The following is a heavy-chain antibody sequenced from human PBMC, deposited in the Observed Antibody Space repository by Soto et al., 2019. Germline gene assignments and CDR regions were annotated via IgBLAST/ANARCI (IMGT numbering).Heavy chain of an antibody. V-gene: IGHV1-69*01. CDR3: ALDGPRVVDRVGIPQYYFDY. CDR2: IIPIFGTA. CDR1: GCTFSSYA. Sequence: QVQLVQSGAEVKKPGSSVKVSCKASGCTFSSYAISWVRQAPGQGLEWMGGIIPIFGTANYAQKFQGRVTITADESTSTAYMELSSLRSEDTAVYYCALDGPRVVDRVGIPQYYFDYWGQGTLVTVSS. D-gene: IGHD1-26*01. J-gene: IGHJ4*02.